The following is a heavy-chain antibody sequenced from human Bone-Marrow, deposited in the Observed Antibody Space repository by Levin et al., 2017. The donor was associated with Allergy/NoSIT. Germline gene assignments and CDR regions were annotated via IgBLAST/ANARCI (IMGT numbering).Heavy chain of an antibody. J-gene: IGHJ4*02. CDR2: ISYDGSNK. V-gene: IGHV3-30*18. D-gene: IGHD3-16*02. CDR1: GFTFSSYG. CDR3: AKDVTLDY. Sequence: PSGGSLRLSCAASGFTFSSYGMHWVRQAPGKGLEWVAVISYDGSNKYYADSVKGRFTISRDNSKNTLYLQMNSLRAEDTAVYYCAKDVTLDYWGQGTLVTVSS.